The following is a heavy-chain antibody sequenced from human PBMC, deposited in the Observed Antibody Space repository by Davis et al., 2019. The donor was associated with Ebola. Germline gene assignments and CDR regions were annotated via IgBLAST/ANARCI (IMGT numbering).Heavy chain of an antibody. Sequence: HTGGSLRLSCKGSGYTFSSFWMNWVRQAPGKGLEWVSRINSDGTSSNYTDVVRGRFTVSRDNAKNTLYLQMNNLRAEDTAVYYCVKEGADSVVIPAAFDPWGQGTLVTVSS. J-gene: IGHJ5*02. D-gene: IGHD3-16*02. CDR3: VKEGADSVVIPAAFDP. CDR1: GYTFSSFW. V-gene: IGHV3-74*01. CDR2: INSDGTSS.